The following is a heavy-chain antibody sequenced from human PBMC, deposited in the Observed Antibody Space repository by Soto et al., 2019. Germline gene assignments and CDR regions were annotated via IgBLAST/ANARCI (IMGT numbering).Heavy chain of an antibody. CDR3: ARRALPHAFVDY. CDR1: GGSISSYY. CDR2: IYYSGST. D-gene: IGHD2-15*01. V-gene: IGHV4-59*12. Sequence: SETLSLTCTVSGGSISSYYWSWIRQPPGKGLEWIGYIYYSGSTNYNPSLKSRVTISVDTSKNTVYLQMNSLRAEDTAVYFCARRALPHAFVDYWGQGTLVTVSS. J-gene: IGHJ4*02.